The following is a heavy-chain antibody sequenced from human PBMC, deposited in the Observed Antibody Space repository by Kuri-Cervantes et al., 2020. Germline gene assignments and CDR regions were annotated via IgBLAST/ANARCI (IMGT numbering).Heavy chain of an antibody. V-gene: IGHV3-33*01. Sequence: GGSLRLSCAASGFTFSSYGMHWVRQAPGRGLEWAAVLWYDGSNKYYADSVKGRFTISRDNAKNSLYLQMNSLRAEDTAVYYCARWEGYYGSGSYSYYMDVWGKGTTVTVSS. J-gene: IGHJ6*03. CDR2: LWYDGSNK. D-gene: IGHD3-10*01. CDR1: GFTFSSYG. CDR3: ARWEGYYGSGSYSYYMDV.